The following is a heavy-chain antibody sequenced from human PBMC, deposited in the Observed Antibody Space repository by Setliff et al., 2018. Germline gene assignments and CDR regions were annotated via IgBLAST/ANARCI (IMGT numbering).Heavy chain of an antibody. V-gene: IGHV4-59*01. CDR3: ARGRGEMDS. CDR1: GGSFSGYY. CDR2: IYYSGST. J-gene: IGHJ4*02. Sequence: LSLTCAVYGGSFSGYYWSWIRQPPGKGLEWIGYIYYSGSTDSNPSLKSRVAISIDTSKNEFSLNLRSVTAADTAVYYCARGRGEMDSWGQGTLVTVSS. D-gene: IGHD3-10*01.